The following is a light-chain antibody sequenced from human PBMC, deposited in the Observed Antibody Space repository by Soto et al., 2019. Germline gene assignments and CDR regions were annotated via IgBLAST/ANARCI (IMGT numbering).Light chain of an antibody. Sequence: DIQMTQSPSTLSASVGDRVTITCRASESISSWLAWYQQKPVKAPKLLIYKASILESGVPSRFSGSGSGTEFTLTISSLQPDDFATYYCQQYNSYSLTFGGGTKVEIK. CDR2: KAS. V-gene: IGKV1-5*03. J-gene: IGKJ4*01. CDR1: ESISSW. CDR3: QQYNSYSLT.